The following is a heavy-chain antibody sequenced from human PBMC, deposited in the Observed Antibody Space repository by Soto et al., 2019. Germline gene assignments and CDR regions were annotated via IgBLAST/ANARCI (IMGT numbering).Heavy chain of an antibody. CDR2: IYYSGST. D-gene: IGHD2-2*01. CDR1: GGAIISGDYY. Sequence: PSETLSLTCTVSGGAIISGDYYFICIRQPPWNGLELIGYIYYSGSTYYNPSLKSRVTISVDTSKNQFSLKLSSVTAADTAVYYCARDRIVVVPADYYYYYGMDVWGQGTTVTVSS. V-gene: IGHV4-30-4*01. CDR3: ARDRIVVVPADYYYYYGMDV. J-gene: IGHJ6*02.